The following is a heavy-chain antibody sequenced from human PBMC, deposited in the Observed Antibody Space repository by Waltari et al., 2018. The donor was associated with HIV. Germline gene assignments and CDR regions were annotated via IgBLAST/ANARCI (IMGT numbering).Heavy chain of an antibody. Sequence: QVQLQESGPGLVKPSQTLSLTCTVSGGSISSGSYSWSWIRQPAGKGLEWIGRVYTSGTTNYNPSLKSRVTISVDTSKNQISRKMRSVTAADTAVYYCARVSLAGWFDPWGQGTLVTVSS. CDR3: ARVSLAGWFDP. D-gene: IGHD6-19*01. J-gene: IGHJ5*02. V-gene: IGHV4-61*02. CDR1: GGSISSGSYS. CDR2: VYTSGTT.